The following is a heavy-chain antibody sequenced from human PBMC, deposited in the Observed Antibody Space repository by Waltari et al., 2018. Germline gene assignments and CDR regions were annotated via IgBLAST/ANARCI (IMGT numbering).Heavy chain of an antibody. CDR1: GGTFSSSA. CDR2: IIPIFGTA. J-gene: IGHJ6*02. Sequence: QVQLVPSGAEVKKPGSSVKVSCKASGGTFSSSAISWVRQAPGQVLEWMGGIIPIFGTANYAQKFQGRVTITTDESTSTAYMELSSLRSEDTAVYYCARARSTSYYYYGMDVWGQGTTVTVSS. V-gene: IGHV1-69*05. CDR3: ARARSTSYYYYGMDV.